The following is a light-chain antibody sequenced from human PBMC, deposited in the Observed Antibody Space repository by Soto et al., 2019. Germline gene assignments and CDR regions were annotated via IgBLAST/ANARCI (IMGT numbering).Light chain of an antibody. CDR3: CSYAGNNNIVI. Sequence: QSALTQPPSASGSPGQSVTISCTGTSSDVGGYNYVYWYQQHPGKAPQLKIYEGYKRPSGVAVRFCGSDSCNTASLTVSGLQPEDEDEYYYCSYAGNNNIVIFGGGTKLTVL. CDR1: SSDVGGYNY. CDR2: EGY. V-gene: IGLV2-8*01. J-gene: IGLJ2*01.